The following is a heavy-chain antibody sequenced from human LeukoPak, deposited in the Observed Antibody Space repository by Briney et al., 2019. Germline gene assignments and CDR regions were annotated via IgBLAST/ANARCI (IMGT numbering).Heavy chain of an antibody. V-gene: IGHV1-2*02. J-gene: IGHJ6*03. CDR2: INPNSGGT. CDR1: GYTFTDYY. CDR3: ARAQGQSRYGYGAAYYYYMDV. D-gene: IGHD5-18*01. Sequence: ASVKVSCKASGYTFTDYYMHWVRQAPGQGLEWMGWINPNSGGTNYAQKFQGRVTMTRDTSISTAYMELSRLRSDDTAVYYCARAQGQSRYGYGAAYYYYMDVWGKGTTVTVSS.